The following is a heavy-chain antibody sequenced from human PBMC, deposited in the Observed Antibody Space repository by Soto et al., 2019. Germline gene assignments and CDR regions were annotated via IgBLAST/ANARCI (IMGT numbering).Heavy chain of an antibody. CDR2: ISWNSGSI. J-gene: IGHJ4*02. Sequence: GGSLRLSCAASGFTFDDYAMHWVRQAPGKGLEWVSGISWNSGSIGYADSVKGRFTISRDNAKNSLYLQMNSLRAEDTALYYCAKDKGGLYCSGGSCHSAYDYWGQGTLVTVSS. CDR3: AKDKGGLYCSGGSCHSAYDY. V-gene: IGHV3-9*01. D-gene: IGHD2-15*01. CDR1: GFTFDDYA.